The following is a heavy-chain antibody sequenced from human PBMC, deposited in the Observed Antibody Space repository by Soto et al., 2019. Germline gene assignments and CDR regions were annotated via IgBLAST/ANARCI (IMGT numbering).Heavy chain of an antibody. J-gene: IGHJ5*02. V-gene: IGHV4-39*01. D-gene: IGHD3-10*01. Sequence: LSLTCVVSGASVSSGRFYWGWVRQSPGKGLEWIASIFYTGSVHSNPALESRVTMSVDTSKNQCSLSLASVTASDTAVYFCARRRSGAHWFDPWGQGTVVTVS. CDR1: GASVSSGRFY. CDR2: IFYTGSV. CDR3: ARRRSGAHWFDP.